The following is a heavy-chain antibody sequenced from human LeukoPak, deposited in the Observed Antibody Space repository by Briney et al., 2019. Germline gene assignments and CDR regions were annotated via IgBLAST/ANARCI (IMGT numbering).Heavy chain of an antibody. CDR1: GGTFSSYA. J-gene: IGHJ5*02. CDR3: ARVGSHGLEWLQTGWFDP. V-gene: IGHV1-18*01. CDR2: ISAYNGNT. D-gene: IGHD3-3*01. Sequence: ASVKFSCKASGGTFSSYAISWVRQVPGQGLEWMGWISAYNGNTNYAQKLQGRVTMTTDTSTSTAYMELRSLRSDDTAVYYCARVGSHGLEWLQTGWFDPWGQGTLVTVSS.